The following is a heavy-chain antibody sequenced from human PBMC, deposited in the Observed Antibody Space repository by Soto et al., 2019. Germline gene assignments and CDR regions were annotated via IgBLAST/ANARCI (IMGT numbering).Heavy chain of an antibody. CDR3: ARQLAARYYYYYGMDV. V-gene: IGHV5-10-1*01. Sequence: PGESRKISCKVSGYSFTSYWISWVRQMPGKGLEWMGRIDPSDSYTNYSPSFQGHVTISADKSISTAYLQWSSLKASDTAMYYCARQLAARYYYYYGMDVWGQGTTVTVSS. CDR1: GYSFTSYW. CDR2: IDPSDSYT. D-gene: IGHD6-6*01. J-gene: IGHJ6*02.